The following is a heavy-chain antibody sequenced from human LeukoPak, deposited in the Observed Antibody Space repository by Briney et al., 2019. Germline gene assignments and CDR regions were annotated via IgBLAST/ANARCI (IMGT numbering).Heavy chain of an antibody. V-gene: IGHV3-23*01. Sequence: GGSLRLSCAASGFTFSSYAMSWVRQAPGKGLEWVSAISGSGGSTYYADSVKGRFTISRDNSKNTLYLQMNSLRAEDTAVYYCARGKNALLWFGESTYDYWGQGTLVTVSS. CDR2: ISGSGGST. J-gene: IGHJ4*02. CDR1: GFTFSSYA. CDR3: ARGKNALLWFGESTYDY. D-gene: IGHD3-10*01.